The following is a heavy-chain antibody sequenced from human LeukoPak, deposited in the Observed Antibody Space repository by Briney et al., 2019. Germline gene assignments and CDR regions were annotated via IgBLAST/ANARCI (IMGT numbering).Heavy chain of an antibody. J-gene: IGHJ4*02. Sequence: GGSLRLSCAASGFTLSSYAMSWVRRAPGKGLEWVSAISDSGNTYHADSVKGRFTISRDSSKNTLFLQMNRLRPEDAAVYYCAKAPVTTCRGAYCYPFDYWGQGTLVTVSS. CDR3: AKAPVTTCRGAYCYPFDY. CDR1: GFTLSSYA. D-gene: IGHD2-21*01. V-gene: IGHV3-23*01. CDR2: ISDSGNT.